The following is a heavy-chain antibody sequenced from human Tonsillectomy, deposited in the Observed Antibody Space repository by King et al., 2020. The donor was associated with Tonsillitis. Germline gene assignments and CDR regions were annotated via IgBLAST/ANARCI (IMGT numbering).Heavy chain of an antibody. Sequence: VQLVESGGGLVKPGGSLRLSCVASGFTFTTAWMSWFRQAPGKGLEWVGRMKSTAEGATADSAAAVKDRFIFSRDDSKRTLFLQMNSLKSEDTAVYYCTTGSVEGVNRGAEDHWGQGTLVTVSS. J-gene: IGHJ4*02. D-gene: IGHD1-1*01. CDR3: TTGSVEGVNRGAEDH. V-gene: IGHV3-15*01. CDR1: GFTFTTAW. CDR2: MKSTAEGATA.